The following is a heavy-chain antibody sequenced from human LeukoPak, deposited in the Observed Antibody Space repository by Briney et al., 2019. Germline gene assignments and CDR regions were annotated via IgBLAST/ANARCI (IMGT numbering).Heavy chain of an antibody. CDR3: ATWGSGYCTSTSCYTGGFFDP. J-gene: IGHJ5*02. Sequence: SETLSLTCTVSGGSISSYYWSWVLQPPGKGLEWIGHIYFSGSTNYNPSLKSRVTILVDTSKHQFSLKLSSVTAADTAVYYCATWGSGYCTSTSCYTGGFFDPWGQGTLVTVSS. CDR1: GGSISSYY. CDR2: IYFSGST. D-gene: IGHD2-2*02. V-gene: IGHV4-59*08.